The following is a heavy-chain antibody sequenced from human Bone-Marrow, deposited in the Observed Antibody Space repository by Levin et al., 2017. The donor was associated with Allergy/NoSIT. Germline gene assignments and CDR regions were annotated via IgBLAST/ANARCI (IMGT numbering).Heavy chain of an antibody. CDR3: ASQSSSWYNWFDP. Sequence: GESLKISCAASRFTFSNSGMNWVRQAPGKGLEWVSFISSSSATIYYADSVKGRFTIFRDNAKNSLYLQMNSLRDEDTAVYYCASQSSSWYNWFDPWGQGALVIVSS. J-gene: IGHJ5*02. CDR2: ISSSSATI. CDR1: RFTFSNSG. D-gene: IGHD6-13*01. V-gene: IGHV3-48*02.